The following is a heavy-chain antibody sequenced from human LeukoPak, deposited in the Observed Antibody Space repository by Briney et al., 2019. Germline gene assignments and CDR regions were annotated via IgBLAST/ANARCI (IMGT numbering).Heavy chain of an antibody. D-gene: IGHD3-10*01. Sequence: VASVTVSCKVSGYTFTDYYIHWLRLAPGQGLEWMGWINPNSGGAIYAQNFQGRVTMTRDTSISTAYMELRSDDTAVYYCARATVRGVEIDYWGQGTLVTVSS. CDR1: GYTFTDYY. CDR3: ARATVRGVEIDY. V-gene: IGHV1-2*02. CDR2: INPNSGGA. J-gene: IGHJ4*02.